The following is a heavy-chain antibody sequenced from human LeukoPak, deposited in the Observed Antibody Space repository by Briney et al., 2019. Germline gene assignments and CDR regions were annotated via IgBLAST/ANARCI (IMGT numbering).Heavy chain of an antibody. CDR3: ARSASRYFDWLDY. J-gene: IGHJ4*02. CDR1: GYSLTNYW. CDR2: FHSGDHDH. V-gene: IGHV5-51*01. D-gene: IGHD3-9*01. Sequence: GEALKISCKGSGYSLTNYWIGWVRQMPGKGPEWMGIFHSGDHDHRYTPAFQGQVTIPADKSINTASLQWSSLKASDTAIYYCARSASRYFDWLDYRGQATLVSVCS.